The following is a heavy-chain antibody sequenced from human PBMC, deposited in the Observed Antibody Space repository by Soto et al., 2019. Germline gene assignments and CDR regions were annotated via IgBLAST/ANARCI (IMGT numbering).Heavy chain of an antibody. CDR3: ARDQTTYYYDSGGYFGELRY. J-gene: IGHJ4*02. CDR1: GYTFTGYY. CDR2: INPNSGGT. Sequence: ASVKVSCKASGYTFTGYYMHRVRQAPGQGLEWMGWINPNSGGTNYAQKFQGWVTMTRDTSISTAYMELSRLRSDDTAVYYCARDQTTYYYDSGGYFGELRYWGQGTLVTVSS. D-gene: IGHD3-22*01. V-gene: IGHV1-2*04.